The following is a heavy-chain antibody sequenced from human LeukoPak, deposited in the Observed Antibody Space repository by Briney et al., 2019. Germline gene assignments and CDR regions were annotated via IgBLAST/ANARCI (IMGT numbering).Heavy chain of an antibody. J-gene: IGHJ3*02. V-gene: IGHV4-59*08. CDR3: ARHWGYAFDI. Sequence: PSETLSLTCTLSGGSISSYYWSWIRKPPGKGLEWIGYIYYSGSTNYNPSLKSRVTISVDTSKNQFSLKLSSVTAADTAVYYCARHWGYAFDIWGQGTMVTVSS. CDR1: GGSISSYY. D-gene: IGHD3-16*01. CDR2: IYYSGST.